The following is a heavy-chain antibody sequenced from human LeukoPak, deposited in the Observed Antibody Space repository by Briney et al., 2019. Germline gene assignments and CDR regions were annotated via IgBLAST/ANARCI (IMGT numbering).Heavy chain of an antibody. CDR1: GGSISSYY. CDR3: ARVVYGSGSYYNLYWFDP. D-gene: IGHD3-10*01. Sequence: SETLSLTCTVSGGSISSYYWSWIRQPPGKGLEWIGYIYYSGSTNYNPSLQSRVTISVDTSKNQFSLKLSSVTAADTAVYYCARVVYGSGSYYNLYWFDPWGQGTLVTVSS. V-gene: IGHV4-59*01. J-gene: IGHJ5*02. CDR2: IYYSGST.